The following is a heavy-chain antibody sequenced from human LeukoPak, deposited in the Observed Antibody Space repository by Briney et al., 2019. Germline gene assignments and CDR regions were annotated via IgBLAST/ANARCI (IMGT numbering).Heavy chain of an antibody. CDR1: GFTFRTYW. Sequence: GGSLRLSCVASGFTFRTYWMSWVRQAPGKGLEWVANIKQDGSDRYYVDSVKGRFTVSKDNAKNSLYLQMNSLRDEDTAVYYCARVGSQSFDYWGQGTLVTVSS. CDR2: IKQDGSDR. J-gene: IGHJ4*02. CDR3: ARVGSQSFDY. V-gene: IGHV3-7*01. D-gene: IGHD2-2*03.